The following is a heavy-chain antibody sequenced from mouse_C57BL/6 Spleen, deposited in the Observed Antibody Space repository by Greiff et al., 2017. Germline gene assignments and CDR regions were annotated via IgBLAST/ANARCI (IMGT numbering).Heavy chain of an antibody. J-gene: IGHJ3*01. Sequence: VKLQESGAELVRPGASVKLSCKASGYTFTDYYINWVKQRPGQGLEWIARIYPGSGNTYYNEKFKGKATLTAEKSSSTAYMQLSSLTSEDSAVYFCARGELRGFAYWGQGTLVTVSA. CDR1: GYTFTDYY. CDR2: IYPGSGNT. D-gene: IGHD2-4*01. CDR3: ARGELRGFAY. V-gene: IGHV1-76*01.